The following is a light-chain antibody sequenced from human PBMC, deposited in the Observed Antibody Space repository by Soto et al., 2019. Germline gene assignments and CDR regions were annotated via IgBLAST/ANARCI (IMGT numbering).Light chain of an antibody. Sequence: DIQMTQSPSTLSASVGDRVTITCQASQDISNYLNWYQQKLGKAPKLLIYDASNLETGVPARFSGSGSGTDFTLTISSLQSEDFAVYYCQQYNNWPPITFGQGTRLEIK. CDR2: DAS. CDR3: QQYNNWPPIT. V-gene: IGKV1-33*01. J-gene: IGKJ5*01. CDR1: QDISNY.